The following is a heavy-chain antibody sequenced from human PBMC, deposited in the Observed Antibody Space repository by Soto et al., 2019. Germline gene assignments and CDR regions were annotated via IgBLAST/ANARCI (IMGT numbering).Heavy chain of an antibody. CDR3: ARDRLSAPYDSSGYYYYYYYGMDV. CDR2: ISSSSSYI. J-gene: IGHJ6*02. D-gene: IGHD3-22*01. Sequence: TGGSLRLSCAASGFTFSSYSMNWVRQAPGKGLKWVSSISSSSSYIYYADSVKGRFTISRDNAKNSLYLQMNSLRAEDTAAYYCARDRLSAPYDSSGYYYYYYYGMDVWGQGTTVTVSS. CDR1: GFTFSSYS. V-gene: IGHV3-21*01.